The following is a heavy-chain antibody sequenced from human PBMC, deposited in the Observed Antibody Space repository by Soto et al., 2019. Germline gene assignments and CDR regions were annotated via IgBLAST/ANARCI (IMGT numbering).Heavy chain of an antibody. CDR1: GYTFTGYY. J-gene: IGHJ6*02. V-gene: IGHV1-2*02. D-gene: IGHD3-10*01. Sequence: ASVKVSCKASGYTFTGYYMHWVRQAPGQGLEWMGWINPNSGGTNYAQKFQGRVTMTRDTSISTAYMELSRLRSDDTAVYYCARDLTMVRGVTGYYYYGMDVWGQGTTVIVSS. CDR2: INPNSGGT. CDR3: ARDLTMVRGVTGYYYYGMDV.